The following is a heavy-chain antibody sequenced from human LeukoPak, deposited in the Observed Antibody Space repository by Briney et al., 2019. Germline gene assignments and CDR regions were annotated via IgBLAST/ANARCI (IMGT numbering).Heavy chain of an antibody. Sequence: SETLSLTCTVSGGSISNSSYYWGWIRQPPGKGLEWIGSIYYSGSTYYNPSLKSRVTISVDTSKNQFSLKLSSVTAADTAVYYCARHTDSGATTSHFDYWGQGTLVTVSS. V-gene: IGHV4-39*01. CDR1: GGSISNSSYY. D-gene: IGHD1-26*01. CDR3: ARHTDSGATTSHFDY. J-gene: IGHJ4*02. CDR2: IYYSGST.